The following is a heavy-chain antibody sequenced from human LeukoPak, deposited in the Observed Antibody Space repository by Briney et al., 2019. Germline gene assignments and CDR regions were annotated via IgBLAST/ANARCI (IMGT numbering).Heavy chain of an antibody. CDR3: ARDLSGWYSGWFDP. Sequence: PSRTLSLTCTVSGGSICSGDYYWSWIRQPPGRGLEWVGYIYYSGSTYYNPSLKSRVTISVDTSKNQFSLKLSSVTAADTAVYYCARDLSGWYSGWFDPWGQGTLVTVSS. CDR2: IYYSGST. J-gene: IGHJ5*02. V-gene: IGHV4-30-4*08. D-gene: IGHD6-19*01. CDR1: GGSICSGDYY.